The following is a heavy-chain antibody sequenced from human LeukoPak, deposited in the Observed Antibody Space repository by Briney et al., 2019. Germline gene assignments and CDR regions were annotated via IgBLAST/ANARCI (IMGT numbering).Heavy chain of an antibody. J-gene: IGHJ4*02. CDR2: INHSGST. CDR1: GGSFSGYY. V-gene: IGHV4-34*01. CDR3: TRSPPPGATAYGVVDL. D-gene: IGHD3-3*01. Sequence: SETLSLTCAVYGGSFSGYYWSWIRQPPGKGLEWIGEINHSGSTNYNPSLKSRVTISIDTPKNQFSLKLRSVTAADTAVYYCTRSPPPGATAYGVVDLWGQGTLVTVSS.